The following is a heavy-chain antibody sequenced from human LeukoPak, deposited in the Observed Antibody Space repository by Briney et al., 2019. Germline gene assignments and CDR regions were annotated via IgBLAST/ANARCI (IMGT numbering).Heavy chain of an antibody. CDR3: AANPPLPTRYCSGGSCYSDAFDI. CDR1: GGSVSSGSYY. CDR2: IYYSGST. V-gene: IGHV4-61*01. Sequence: PSETLSLTCTVSGGSVSSGSYYWSWIRQPPGKGLEWIGYIYYSGSTNYNPSLKSRVTISVDTSKNPFSLKLSSVTAADTAVYYCAANPPLPTRYCSGGSCYSDAFDIWGQGTMVTVSS. D-gene: IGHD2-15*01. J-gene: IGHJ3*02.